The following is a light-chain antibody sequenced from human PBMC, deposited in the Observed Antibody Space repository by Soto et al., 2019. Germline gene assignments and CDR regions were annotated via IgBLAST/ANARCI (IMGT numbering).Light chain of an antibody. J-gene: IGKJ1*01. V-gene: IGKV3-20*01. CDR3: QHFVNSLTWT. Sequence: EIVLTQSPGTLSLSPGETAALSCRAIQSVSSRYLAWYQQKSGQAPRLLIYATSSRATDIPDRFSGGGSGTDFTLTISRLEPEDFAVYYCQHFVNSLTWTFGQGTKVDIK. CDR1: QSVSSRY. CDR2: ATS.